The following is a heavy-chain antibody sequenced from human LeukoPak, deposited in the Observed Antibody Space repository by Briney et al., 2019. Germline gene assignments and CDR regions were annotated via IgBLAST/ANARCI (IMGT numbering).Heavy chain of an antibody. Sequence: SETLSLTCTVSGVSISDYYWGWIRQPPGKGLEWIGSIYYSGSTYYNPSLKSRVTISVDTSKNQFSLKLSSVTAADTAVYYCARRSYYDSSGYYPDWGQGTLVTVSS. CDR2: IYYSGST. CDR1: GVSISDYY. J-gene: IGHJ4*02. V-gene: IGHV4-39*01. D-gene: IGHD3-22*01. CDR3: ARRSYYDSSGYYPD.